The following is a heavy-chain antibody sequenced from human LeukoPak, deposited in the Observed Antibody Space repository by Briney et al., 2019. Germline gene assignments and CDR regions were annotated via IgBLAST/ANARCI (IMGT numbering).Heavy chain of an antibody. Sequence: GSSVKVSCKASGGTFSSYAISWVRQAPGQGLEWMGRIIPILGIANYAQKSQGRVTITADKSTSTAYMELSSLRSEDTAVYYCARLSVGSGSYRDYWGQGTLVTVSS. CDR3: ARLSVGSGSYRDY. J-gene: IGHJ4*02. CDR1: GGTFSSYA. V-gene: IGHV1-69*04. CDR2: IIPILGIA. D-gene: IGHD3-10*01.